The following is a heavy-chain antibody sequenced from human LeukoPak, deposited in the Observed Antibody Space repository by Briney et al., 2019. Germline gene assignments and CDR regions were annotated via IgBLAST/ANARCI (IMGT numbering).Heavy chain of an antibody. CDR3: AREKSGSYSSDWYYGMDV. Sequence: GASVKVSCKASGYTFTSYYMHWVRQAPGQGLEWMGIINPSGGSTSYAQKLQGRVTMTRDTSTSTVYMELSSLRSEDTAVYYCAREKSGSYSSDWYYGMDVWGQGTTVTVSS. V-gene: IGHV1-46*01. J-gene: IGHJ6*02. CDR1: GYTFTSYY. CDR2: INPSGGST. D-gene: IGHD1-26*01.